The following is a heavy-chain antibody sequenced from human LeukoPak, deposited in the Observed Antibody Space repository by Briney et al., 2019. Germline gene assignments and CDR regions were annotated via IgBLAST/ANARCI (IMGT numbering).Heavy chain of an antibody. Sequence: GGSLRLSCAASGLTFSTYAMSWVRQAPGKGLEWVSTIGGSGAGTYYADSVRGRFIVSRDNSKNTLYLQMNSLRAGDTSVYYCATLGGSAAGTWGQGTLVTVSS. D-gene: IGHD6-13*01. J-gene: IGHJ5*02. CDR2: IGGSGAGT. CDR3: ATLGGSAAGT. V-gene: IGHV3-23*01. CDR1: GLTFSTYA.